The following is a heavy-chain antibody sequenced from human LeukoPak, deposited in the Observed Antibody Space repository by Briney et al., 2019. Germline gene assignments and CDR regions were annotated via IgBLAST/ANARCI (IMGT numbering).Heavy chain of an antibody. V-gene: IGHV3-21*04. D-gene: IGHD6-6*01. CDR2: ISSSSSYI. CDR3: AKAWTAARHYGMDV. CDR1: GFTFSSYS. J-gene: IGHJ6*02. Sequence: GGSLRLSCAASGFTFSSYSMNWVRQAPGKGLEWVSSISSSSSYIYYADSVKGRFTISRDNSKNTLYLQMNSLRAEDTAVYYCAKAWTAARHYGMDVWGQGTTVTVSS.